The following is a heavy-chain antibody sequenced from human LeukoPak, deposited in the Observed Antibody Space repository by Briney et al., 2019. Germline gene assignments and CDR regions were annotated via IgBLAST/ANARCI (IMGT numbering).Heavy chain of an antibody. D-gene: IGHD4-17*01. CDR3: ARGRGVDYGDYTGDAFDI. Sequence: GRPLRLSCAASGFTFSSYAMHWVRQAPGKGLEWVAVISYDGSNKYYADSVKGRFTISRDNSKNTLYLQMNSLRAEDTAVYYCARGRGVDYGDYTGDAFDIWGQGTMVTVSS. CDR2: ISYDGSNK. J-gene: IGHJ3*02. V-gene: IGHV3-30-3*01. CDR1: GFTFSSYA.